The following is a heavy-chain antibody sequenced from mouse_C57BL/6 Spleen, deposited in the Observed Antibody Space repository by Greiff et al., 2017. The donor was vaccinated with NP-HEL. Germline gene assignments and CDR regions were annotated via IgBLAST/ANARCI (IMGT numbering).Heavy chain of an antibody. Sequence: EVQGVESVAELVRPGASVKLSCTASGFNIKNTYMHWVKQRPEQGLEWIGRIDPANGNTKYAPKFQGKATITADTSSNTAYLPLSSLTSEDTAIYYWARFWTITPGVGPAWFVYWGQGLWSLSLQ. CDR1: GFNIKNTY. V-gene: IGHV14-3*01. CDR3: ARFWTITPGVGPAWFVY. D-gene: IGHD1-1*01. J-gene: IGHJ3*01. CDR2: IDPANGNT.